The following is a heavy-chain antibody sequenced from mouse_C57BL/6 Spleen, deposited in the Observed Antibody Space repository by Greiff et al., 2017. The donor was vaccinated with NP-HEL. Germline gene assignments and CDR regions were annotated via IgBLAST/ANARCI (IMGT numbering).Heavy chain of an antibody. J-gene: IGHJ1*03. CDR3: ARSYYDYDGGYFDV. D-gene: IGHD2-4*01. CDR1: GYTFTSYT. Sequence: VQLKESGAELARPGASVKMSCKASGYTFTSYTMHWVKQRPGQGLEWIGYINPSSGYTKYNQKFKDKATLTADKSSSTAYMQLSSLTSEDSAVYYCARSYYDYDGGYFDVWGTGTTVTVSS. CDR2: INPSSGYT. V-gene: IGHV1-4*01.